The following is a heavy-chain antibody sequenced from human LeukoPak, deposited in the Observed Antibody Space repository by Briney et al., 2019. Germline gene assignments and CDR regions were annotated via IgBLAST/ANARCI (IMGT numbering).Heavy chain of an antibody. CDR3: ATVLYYDILTGSRKNWFDP. CDR1: GFTFSSYA. Sequence: GGSLRLSCAASGFTFSSYAMHWVRQAPGKGLEYVSAISSNGGSTYYANSVKGRFTISRDNSKNTLYLQMGSLRAEDTAVYYCATVLYYDILTGSRKNWFDPWGQGTLVTVSS. CDR2: ISSNGGST. J-gene: IGHJ5*02. V-gene: IGHV3-64*01. D-gene: IGHD3-9*01.